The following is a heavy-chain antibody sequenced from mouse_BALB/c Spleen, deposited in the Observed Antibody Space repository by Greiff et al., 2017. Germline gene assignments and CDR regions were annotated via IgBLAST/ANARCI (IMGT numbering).Heavy chain of an antibody. CDR1: GYTFTSYW. D-gene: IGHD1-2*01. V-gene: IGHV1-69*02. J-gene: IGHJ4*01. CDR3: TILRLPLDY. CDR2: IYPSDSYT. Sequence: QVQLQQPGAELVRPGASVKLSCKASGYTFTSYWINWVKQRPGQGLEWIGNIYPSDSYTNYNQKFKDKATLTVDKSSSTAYMQLSSPTSEDSAVYYCTILRLPLDYWGQGTSVTVSS.